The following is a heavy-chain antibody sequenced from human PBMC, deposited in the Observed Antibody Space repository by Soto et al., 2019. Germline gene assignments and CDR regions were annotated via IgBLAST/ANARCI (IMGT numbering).Heavy chain of an antibody. D-gene: IGHD2-8*01. CDR3: ARDSPRRVLMVYAGLNWFDP. CDR1: GFTFDDYA. V-gene: IGHV3-48*02. CDR2: ISRNSSSI. J-gene: IGHJ5*02. Sequence: QPGGSLRLSCAASGFTFDDYAMHWVRQAPGKGLEWVSCISRNSSSIYYADSVKGRFTISRDNAKNSLYLQMNSLRDEDTAVYYCARDSPRRVLMVYAGLNWFDPWGQGTLVTVSS.